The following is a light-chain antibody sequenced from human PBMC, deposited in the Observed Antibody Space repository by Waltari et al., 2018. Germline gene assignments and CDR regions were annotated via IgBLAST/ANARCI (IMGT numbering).Light chain of an antibody. V-gene: IGKV3-11*01. CDR3: QLRSNWPPWT. Sequence: EIVLTQSPATLSLFPGERATLPCRASQSVSSYLARYQQKPGQAPRLLSYDASNRATGIPARFSGSGSGTYFTLTISSLEPEDFAVYYCQLRSNWPPWTFGQGTKVEIK. CDR1: QSVSSY. J-gene: IGKJ1*01. CDR2: DAS.